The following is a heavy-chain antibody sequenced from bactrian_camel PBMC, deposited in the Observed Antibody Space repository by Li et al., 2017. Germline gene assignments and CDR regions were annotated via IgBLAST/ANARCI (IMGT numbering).Heavy chain of an antibody. Sequence: QLVESGGGSVQAGGSLRLSCTVSGFSFDDSDMGWYRQAPGNECELVSTIDLTGKTYYSPSVKGRFTISQDGAKNTLYLHMNNLKPEDTAMYHCAASGGQLGRWCYEFPVNWVSWLYNWGQGTQVTVS. CDR2: IDLTGKT. V-gene: IGHV3S55*01. CDR1: GFSFDDSD. CDR3: AASGGQLGRWCYEFPVNWVSWLYN. D-gene: IGHD3*01. J-gene: IGHJ4*01.